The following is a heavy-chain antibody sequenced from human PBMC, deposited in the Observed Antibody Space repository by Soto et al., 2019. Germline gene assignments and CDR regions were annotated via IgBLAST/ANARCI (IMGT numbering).Heavy chain of an antibody. V-gene: IGHV3-30*18. J-gene: IGHJ4*01. CDR2: ISYDGNNK. Sequence: QVQLVESGGGVVQPGMSLRLSCEASGFTFSLCGMHWVRQAPGKGLEWVAVISYDGNNKYYADSVKGRFTISRDNSKNTLYLQMDSLRAEDTAVYYCAKDHLQTTVTTPSYWGHGTLVNLSA. D-gene: IGHD4-17*01. CDR1: GFTFSLCG. CDR3: AKDHLQTTVTTPSY.